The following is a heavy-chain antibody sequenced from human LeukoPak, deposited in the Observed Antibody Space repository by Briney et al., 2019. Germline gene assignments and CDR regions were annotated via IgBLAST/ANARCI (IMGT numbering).Heavy chain of an antibody. CDR3: ARVHIVTGTYFDS. V-gene: IGHV4-4*07. J-gene: IGHJ4*02. CDR1: GGSISSYY. Sequence: PSETLSLTCTVSGGSISSYYWSWLRQPGGKALEWIGRIYTSGYTNYNPSLESRVTMSIDTAKSQFSLKLSSVTAADTAVYYCARVHIVTGTYFDSWGLGALVTVSS. D-gene: IGHD2-21*01. CDR2: IYTSGYT.